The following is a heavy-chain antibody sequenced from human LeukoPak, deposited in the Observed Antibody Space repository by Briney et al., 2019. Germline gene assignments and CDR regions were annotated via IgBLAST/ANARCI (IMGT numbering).Heavy chain of an antibody. CDR2: ISSSGSTI. CDR3: ARDCTASPESDAFDI. D-gene: IGHD6-6*01. V-gene: IGHV3-11*04. CDR1: GFTFSDYY. J-gene: IGHJ3*02. Sequence: PGGSLRLSCAASGFTFSDYYMSWIRQAPGKGLEWVSYISSSGSTIYYADSVKGRFTISRDNAKNSLYLQMNSLRAEDTAVYYCARDCTASPESDAFDIWGQGTMVTVSS.